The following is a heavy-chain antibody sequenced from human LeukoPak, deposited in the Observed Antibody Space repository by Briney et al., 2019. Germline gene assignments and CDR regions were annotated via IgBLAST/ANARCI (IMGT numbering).Heavy chain of an antibody. D-gene: IGHD3-22*01. CDR2: ISWNSDTI. CDR1: GFTFDDYA. J-gene: IGHJ4*02. V-gene: IGHV3-9*01. Sequence: GGSLRLSCAASGFTFDDYAMHWVRQPPGKGLEWVSGISWNSDTIAYADSVKGRFTVSRDNAKNSLYLQMNSLRAEDTAVYYCIRDYYDSSGYYMFNCFDYWGQGTLVTVSS. CDR3: IRDYYDSSGYYMFNCFDY.